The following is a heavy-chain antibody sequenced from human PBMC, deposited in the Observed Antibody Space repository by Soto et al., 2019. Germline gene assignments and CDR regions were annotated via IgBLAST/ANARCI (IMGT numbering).Heavy chain of an antibody. J-gene: IGHJ5*02. V-gene: IGHV1-18*01. Sequence: ASVKVSCKASGYTFTSYGISWVRQAPGQGLEWMGWMNADNGNTNYAHKLQGRVTMTTDTSTGTAHLELSSLTSDDTAVYYCARMASAGTLNWFDPWGQGTLVTVSS. CDR1: GYTFTSYG. CDR2: MNADNGNT. D-gene: IGHD6-13*01. CDR3: ARMASAGTLNWFDP.